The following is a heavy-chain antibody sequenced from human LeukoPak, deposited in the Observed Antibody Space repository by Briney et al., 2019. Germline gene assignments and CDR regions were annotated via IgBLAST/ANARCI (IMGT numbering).Heavy chain of an antibody. CDR2: IYTSGST. D-gene: IGHD5-12*01. J-gene: IGHJ6*03. CDR3: ARDRSGYDFGRYYYYMDV. CDR1: GGSISSGSYY. V-gene: IGHV4-61*02. Sequence: SETLSLTCAVSGGSISSGSYYWSWIRQPAGKGLEWIGRIYTSGSTNYNPSLKSRVTIPVDTSKNQFSLKLSSVTAADTAVYYCARDRSGYDFGRYYYYMDVWGKGTTVTVSS.